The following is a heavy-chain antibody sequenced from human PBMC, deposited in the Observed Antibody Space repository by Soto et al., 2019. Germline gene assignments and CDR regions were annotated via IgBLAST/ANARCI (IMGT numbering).Heavy chain of an antibody. D-gene: IGHD6-6*01. CDR3: ARSIGSSSFYFDF. J-gene: IGHJ4*02. Sequence: QVQLVQSGAEVKKPGSSVKVSCTASGGTFSDYAISWVRQAPGHGLEWMGGLIPVFGSTHYAQSFQGRLTITANPSSTAAYMELSSLRSDDTAVYYCARSIGSSSFYFDFWGPGTQVTVSS. V-gene: IGHV1-69*01. CDR1: GGTFSDYA. CDR2: LIPVFGST.